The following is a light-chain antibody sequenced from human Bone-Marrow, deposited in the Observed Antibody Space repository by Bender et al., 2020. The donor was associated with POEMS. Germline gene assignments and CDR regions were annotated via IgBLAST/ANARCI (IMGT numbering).Light chain of an antibody. Sequence: QSALTQPASVSGSPGQSITISCTGTSSDVGGFNSVSWYQHHPGKAPQLIISDVSNRPSGVSNRFSGSKSDNTASLTISGLQAEDEADYYCSSYTSSNTLVFGGGTKLTVL. CDR2: DVS. J-gene: IGLJ3*02. CDR3: SSYTSSNTLV. CDR1: SSDVGGFNS. V-gene: IGLV2-14*03.